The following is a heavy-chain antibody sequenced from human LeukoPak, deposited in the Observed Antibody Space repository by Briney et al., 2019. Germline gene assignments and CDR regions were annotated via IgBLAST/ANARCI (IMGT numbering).Heavy chain of an antibody. CDR3: ARLDHYDFWSGPNWFDP. CDR2: IYPGDSDT. J-gene: IGHJ5*02. V-gene: IGHV5-51*01. CDR1: GYSFTSYW. D-gene: IGHD3-3*01. Sequence: GESLKISCKGSGYSFTSYWIGWVRQMPGKGLEWMRIIYPGDSDTRYSPSFQGQVTISADKSISTAYLQWSSLKASDTAMYYCARLDHYDFWSGPNWFDPWGQGTLVTVSS.